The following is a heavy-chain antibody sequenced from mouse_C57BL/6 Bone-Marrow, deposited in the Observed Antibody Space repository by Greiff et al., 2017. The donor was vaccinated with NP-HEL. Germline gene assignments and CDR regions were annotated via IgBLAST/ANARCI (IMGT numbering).Heavy chain of an antibody. V-gene: IGHV5-17*01. CDR1: GFTFSDYG. D-gene: IGHD1-1*01. CDR2: ISSGSSTI. CDR3: ARSFTVY. Sequence: EVKLMESGGGLVKPGGSLKLSCAASGFTFSDYGMHWVRQAPEKGLEWVAYISSGSSTIYYADTVKGRFTISRDNAKNTLFPQMTSLRSEDTAMYYCARSFTVYWGQGTTLTVSS. J-gene: IGHJ2*01.